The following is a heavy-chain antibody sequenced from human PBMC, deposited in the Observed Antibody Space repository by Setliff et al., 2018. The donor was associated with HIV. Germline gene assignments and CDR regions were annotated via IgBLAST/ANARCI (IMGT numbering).Heavy chain of an antibody. D-gene: IGHD4-17*01. CDR1: GGTFSSYA. J-gene: IGHJ6*02. CDR3: ASVDYGGNSNYYYGMDV. Sequence: SVKVSCKASGGTFSSYAISWVRQAPGQGLEWMGGIIPIFGTANYAQKFQGRVTITADESTSTAYMELSSLRSEDTAVYYCASVDYGGNSNYYYGMDVWGQGTTVTVSS. V-gene: IGHV1-69*13. CDR2: IIPIFGTA.